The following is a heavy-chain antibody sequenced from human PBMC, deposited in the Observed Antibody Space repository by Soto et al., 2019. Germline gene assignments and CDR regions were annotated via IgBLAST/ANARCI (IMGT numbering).Heavy chain of an antibody. J-gene: IGHJ5*02. CDR1: GDTFTSYY. V-gene: IGHV1-46*01. D-gene: IGHD3-3*01. CDR3: ARSSGGNFGIIIEGSNWFDP. CDR2: INPHGGST. Sequence: ASVKVSCKAPGDTFTSYYLNWVRQAPGQGLEWMGVINPHGGSTKYAQKFRGRVTMTRDTSRSTVYMELRSLRSDGTAIYYCARSSGGNFGIIIEGSNWFDPWGQGTLVTVSS.